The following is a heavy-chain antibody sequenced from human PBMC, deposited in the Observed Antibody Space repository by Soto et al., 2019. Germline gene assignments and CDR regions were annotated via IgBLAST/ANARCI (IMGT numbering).Heavy chain of an antibody. D-gene: IGHD3-9*01. J-gene: IGHJ4*02. CDR1: GFIFNDYA. CDR3: AKVTVHYPWGFDF. Sequence: PGGSLRLPCAASGFIFNDYAMSWVRQAPGKGLDWVALITSTGDRIYYADFAKGRFTITRAKSNKTLYLQISSLGAGYSATYYCAKVTVHYPWGFDFWGRGTLVTVSS. V-gene: IGHV3-23*01. CDR2: ITSTGDRI.